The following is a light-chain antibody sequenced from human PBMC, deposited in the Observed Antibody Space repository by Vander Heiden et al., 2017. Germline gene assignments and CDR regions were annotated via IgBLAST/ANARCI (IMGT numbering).Light chain of an antibody. CDR3: QQDNSYWT. V-gene: IGKV1-5*03. CDR1: QNIDTW. Sequence: DIQMTQFPSTLSASVGDRVTITCRASQNIDTWVAWYQQKPGKAPNLLIYKASSLQSGVPQRFSGSGSGTELTLTISSLQPDDLATYYWQQDNSYWTFGQGTKVEIK. J-gene: IGKJ1*01. CDR2: KAS.